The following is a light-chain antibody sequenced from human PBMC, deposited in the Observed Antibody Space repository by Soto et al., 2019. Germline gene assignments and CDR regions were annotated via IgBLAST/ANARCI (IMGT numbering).Light chain of an antibody. CDR1: QSVSSSY. Sequence: EIVLTQSPGTLSLSPGEGATLSCRASQSVSSSYIAWYQQRPGQTPSLLIYDAYNRATGIPPRFSGSGSGTDFTLTISSLEPEDSAVYYCQQRHMWPITFGQGTRLEI. CDR2: DAY. V-gene: IGKV3D-20*02. J-gene: IGKJ5*01. CDR3: QQRHMWPIT.